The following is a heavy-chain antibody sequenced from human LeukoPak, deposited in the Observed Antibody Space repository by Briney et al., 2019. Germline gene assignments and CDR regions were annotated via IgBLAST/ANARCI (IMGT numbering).Heavy chain of an antibody. CDR2: ITPIFGIA. Sequence: ASVKVSCKASGGTFSSYAISWVRQAPGQGLEWMGRITPIFGIANYAQKFQGRVTITADKSTSTAYMELSSLRSEDTAVYYCARSHQYYYDSSGYYPLMNWGQGTLVTVSS. CDR1: GGTFSSYA. CDR3: ARSHQYYYDSSGYYPLMN. V-gene: IGHV1-69*04. D-gene: IGHD3-22*01. J-gene: IGHJ4*02.